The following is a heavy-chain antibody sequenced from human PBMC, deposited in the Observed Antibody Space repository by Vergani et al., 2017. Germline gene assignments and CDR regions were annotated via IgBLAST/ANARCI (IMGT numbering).Heavy chain of an antibody. CDR2: IRSDESRR. Sequence: QVQLVESGGAVFQPGGSLKLSGAGSGFTFISYARHWVRQAPGKGLEWVASIRSDESRRYFGDSMEAPFTISRDNSKNTLYLQMKSLRPEDTAVYYCAKEGGGYCSGGTCYPEYWGQGTLVIVSS. CDR1: GFTFISYA. V-gene: IGHV3-30*02. CDR3: AKEGGGYCSGGTCYPEY. D-gene: IGHD2-15*01. J-gene: IGHJ4*02.